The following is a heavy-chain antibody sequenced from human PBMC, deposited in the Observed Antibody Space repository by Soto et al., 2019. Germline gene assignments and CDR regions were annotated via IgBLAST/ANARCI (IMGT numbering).Heavy chain of an antibody. D-gene: IGHD5-18*01. V-gene: IGHV3-30*03. Sequence: SLRLYCAASESTFSSYGIHWVRPAPGKGLEWVAVISYDGSEKYYADSVKGRFSISRDNSKNTVDLQMNSLRPEDTAVYYCARSALVLVYYYYGLDVWGQGTAVTVSS. CDR2: ISYDGSEK. J-gene: IGHJ6*02. CDR1: ESTFSSYG. CDR3: ARSALVLVYYYYGLDV.